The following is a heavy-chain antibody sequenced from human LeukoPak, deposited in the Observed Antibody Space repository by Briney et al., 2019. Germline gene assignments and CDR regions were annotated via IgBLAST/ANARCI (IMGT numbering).Heavy chain of an antibody. CDR2: IYYSGST. D-gene: IGHD6-13*01. Sequence: PSETLSLTCTVSGASISSYYWSWIRQPPGKGLEWIGYIYYSGSTSYNPSLKSRVTISIDTSKNQFSLKLSSVTAADTAVYHCARSQSSSSPYYYYGMDVWGQGTTVTVSS. CDR1: GASISSYY. CDR3: ARSQSSSSPYYYYGMDV. V-gene: IGHV4-59*01. J-gene: IGHJ6*02.